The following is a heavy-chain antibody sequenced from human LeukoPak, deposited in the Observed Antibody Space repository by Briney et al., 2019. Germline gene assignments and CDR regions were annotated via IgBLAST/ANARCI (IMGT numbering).Heavy chain of an antibody. Sequence: PGGSLRLSCAASGFSFSGYGMHWVRQAPGKGLEWVTFIRYDGSTKSYADSVKGRFTIARDSSKNTLYLQMNSLRAEDTAVYFCAKDYNNGFDYWGQGALVTVSS. CDR2: IRYDGSTK. D-gene: IGHD1-14*01. CDR1: GFSFSGYG. J-gene: IGHJ4*02. V-gene: IGHV3-30*02. CDR3: AKDYNNGFDY.